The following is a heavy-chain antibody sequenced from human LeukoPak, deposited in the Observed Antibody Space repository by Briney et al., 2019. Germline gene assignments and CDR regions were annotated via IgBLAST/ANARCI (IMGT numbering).Heavy chain of an antibody. CDR2: INPNSGGT. J-gene: IGHJ5*02. Sequence: GASVKVSCKASGYTFTGYYMHWVRQAPGQGLEWMGWINPNSGGTNYAQKFQGWVTMTRDTSISTAYMELSRLRSDDTAVYYCARDLFTGDRSSWPPDPWGQGTLVTVSS. CDR1: GYTFTGYY. D-gene: IGHD6-13*01. V-gene: IGHV1-2*04. CDR3: ARDLFTGDRSSWPPDP.